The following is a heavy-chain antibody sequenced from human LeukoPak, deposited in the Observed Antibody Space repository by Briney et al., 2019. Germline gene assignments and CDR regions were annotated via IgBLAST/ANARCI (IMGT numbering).Heavy chain of an antibody. J-gene: IGHJ4*02. CDR3: AKDRVAVAGFDY. V-gene: IGHV3-23*01. CDR2: ISGSGGST. CDR1: GFTFSSYS. Sequence: GGSLRLSCAASGFTFSSYSMNWVRQAPGKGLEWVSAISGSGGSTYYADSVKGRFTISRDNSKNTLYLQMNSLRAEDTAVYYCAKDRVAVAGFDYWGQGTLVTVSS. D-gene: IGHD6-19*01.